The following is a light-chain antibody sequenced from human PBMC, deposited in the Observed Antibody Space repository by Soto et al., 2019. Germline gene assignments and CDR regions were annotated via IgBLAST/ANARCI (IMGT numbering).Light chain of an antibody. V-gene: IGKV3-20*01. J-gene: IGKJ1*01. CDR3: QQYGSSPET. CDR2: GAS. CDR1: QSVSSNY. Sequence: EIVLTQSPGTLSLSPGERAPLPCRASQSVSSNYLAWYQQKPGQAPRLLIYGASSRATGIPDRFSGSGSGTDFTLTISRLEPEDFAVYYCQQYGSSPETFGQGTKVDIK.